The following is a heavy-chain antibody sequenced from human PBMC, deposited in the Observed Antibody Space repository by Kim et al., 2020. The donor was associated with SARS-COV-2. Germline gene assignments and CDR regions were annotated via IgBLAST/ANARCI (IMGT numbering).Heavy chain of an antibody. CDR2: IDPSDSYT. CDR3: ARHSYCSGGSCRGFQFDY. V-gene: IGHV5-10-1*01. CDR1: GYSFTSYW. D-gene: IGHD2-15*01. Sequence: GASLKISCKGSGYSFTSYWISWVRQMPGKGLEWMGRIDPSDSYTNYSPSFQGHVTISADKSISTAYLQWSSLKASDTAMYYCARHSYCSGGSCRGFQFDYRGQGTLVTVSS. J-gene: IGHJ4*02.